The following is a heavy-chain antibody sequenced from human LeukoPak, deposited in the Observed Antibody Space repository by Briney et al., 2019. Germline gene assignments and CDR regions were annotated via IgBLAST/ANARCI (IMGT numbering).Heavy chain of an antibody. Sequence: SETLSLTCSVSGGSITSYYWSWIRQPAGKGLEWIGRIYTSGSTNYNPSLKSRVTISVDTSKNQFSLKLSSVTAADTAVYYCARAPGIAVAGKVFDYWGQGTLVTVSS. J-gene: IGHJ4*02. CDR1: GGSITSYY. CDR3: ARAPGIAVAGKVFDY. D-gene: IGHD6-19*01. V-gene: IGHV4-4*07. CDR2: IYTSGST.